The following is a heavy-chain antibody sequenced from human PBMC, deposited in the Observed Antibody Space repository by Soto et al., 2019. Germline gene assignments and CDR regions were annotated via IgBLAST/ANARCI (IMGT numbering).Heavy chain of an antibody. CDR2: ISGSGGST. J-gene: IGHJ6*02. V-gene: IGHV3-23*01. D-gene: IGHD3-3*01. CDR3: AKEDNYDFWSGYYPNYYYGMDV. CDR1: GFTFSSYA. Sequence: EVQLLESGGGLVQPGGSLRLSCAASGFTFSSYAMSWVRQAAGKGLEWVSAISGSGGSTYYADSVKGRFTISRDNSKNTLYQQMNSLRAEDTAVYYCAKEDNYDFWSGYYPNYYYGMDVWGQGTTVTVSS.